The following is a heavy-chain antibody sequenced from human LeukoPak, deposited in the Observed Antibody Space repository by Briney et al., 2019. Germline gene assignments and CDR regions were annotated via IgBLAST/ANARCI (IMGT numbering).Heavy chain of an antibody. J-gene: IGHJ3*02. D-gene: IGHD4-17*01. Sequence: GGSLRLSCAASGFTFSSYWMSWVRQAPGKGLEWVANIKQDGSEKYYVDPVKGRFTISRDNAKNSLYLQMNSLRAEDTAVYYCARDTRYSHDYGVHDAFDIWGQGTMVTVSS. CDR1: GFTFSSYW. CDR2: IKQDGSEK. CDR3: ARDTRYSHDYGVHDAFDI. V-gene: IGHV3-7*03.